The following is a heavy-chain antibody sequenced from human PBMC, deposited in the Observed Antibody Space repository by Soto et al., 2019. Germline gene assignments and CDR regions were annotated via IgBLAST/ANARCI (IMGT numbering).Heavy chain of an antibody. D-gene: IGHD5-12*01. CDR1: GFTFTTSA. CDR3: AAGGYRGYNYMVF. Sequence: GASVKVSCKASGFTFTTSAVQWVRQARGQRLEWIGWIVVGSGNTNYAQKFQERVTITRDMSTSTAYMELSGLRSEDTAVYYCAAGGYRGYNYMVFWGQGTLVTVSS. V-gene: IGHV1-58*01. CDR2: IVVGSGNT. J-gene: IGHJ4*02.